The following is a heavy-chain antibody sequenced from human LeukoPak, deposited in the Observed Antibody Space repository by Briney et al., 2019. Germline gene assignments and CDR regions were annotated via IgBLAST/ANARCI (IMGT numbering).Heavy chain of an antibody. Sequence: GGSLRLSCAGSGFTFSGFSMHWVRQTPGRGLEYVSAINGAGDRTYYADSAKGRFSISRDNSKNTLYLQMGNLRGEDMALYFCARIGMENFYDLWGQGTLVTVSA. CDR1: GFTFSGFS. CDR3: ARIGMENFYDL. V-gene: IGHV3-64*02. D-gene: IGHD1-7*01. J-gene: IGHJ5*02. CDR2: INGAGDRT.